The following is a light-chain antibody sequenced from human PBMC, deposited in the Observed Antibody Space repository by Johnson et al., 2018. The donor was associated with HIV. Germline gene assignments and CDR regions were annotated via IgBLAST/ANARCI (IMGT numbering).Light chain of an antibody. CDR3: GTWDSTLSAGGYV. J-gene: IGLJ1*01. V-gene: IGLV1-51*01. Sequence: QSVLTQPPSVSAAPGQKVTISCSGSSSNIGNNYVSWYQQLPGTAPKLLIYDNNKRPSGIPDRFSGSKSGTSATLGITGLQTGDAAAYYCGTWDSTLSAGGYVFGTGTKVTVL. CDR2: DNN. CDR1: SSNIGNNY.